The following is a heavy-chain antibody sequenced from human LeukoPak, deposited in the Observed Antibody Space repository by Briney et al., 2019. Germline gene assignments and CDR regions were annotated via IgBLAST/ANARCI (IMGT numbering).Heavy chain of an antibody. J-gene: IGHJ3*02. CDR3: ARPMIVARDVFDI. D-gene: IGHD3-22*01. V-gene: IGHV1-2*02. CDR1: GYTFTGYY. CDR2: INPNSGGT. Sequence: ASVKVSCKAFGYTFTGYYMHWVRQAPGQGLEWMGWINPNSGGTNYAQKFQGRVTMTRDTSISTAYMELSRLRSDDTAVYYCARPMIVARDVFDIWGQGTMVTVSS.